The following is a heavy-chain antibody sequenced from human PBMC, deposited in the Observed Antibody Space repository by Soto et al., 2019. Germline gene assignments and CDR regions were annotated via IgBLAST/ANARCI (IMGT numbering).Heavy chain of an antibody. CDR2: ISYDASNK. Sequence: GGSLRLSCAASGFSFSSYALHWVRQAPGKGLEWVAAISYDASNKYSADSVKGRFTISRDNSTNTLYLQMNSLRADDTAVYYCARDRGSESYFYYGMDVWGQGTTVTVSS. J-gene: IGHJ6*02. CDR1: GFSFSSYA. V-gene: IGHV3-30-3*01. D-gene: IGHD1-26*01. CDR3: ARDRGSESYFYYGMDV.